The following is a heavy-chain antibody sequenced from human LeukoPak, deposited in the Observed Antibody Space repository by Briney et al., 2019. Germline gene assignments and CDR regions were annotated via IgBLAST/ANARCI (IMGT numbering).Heavy chain of an antibody. CDR1: GGSISSYY. CDR3: ARVDLYCSSTSCYSVDNWFDP. D-gene: IGHD2-2*02. CDR2: IYTSGST. V-gene: IGHV4-4*07. J-gene: IGHJ5*02. Sequence: SETLSLTCTVSGGSISSYYWSWIRQPAGKGLEWIGRIYTSGSTNYNPSLKSRVTISVDTSKNQFSLKLSSVIAADTAVYYCARVDLYCSSTSCYSVDNWFDPWGQGTLVTVSS.